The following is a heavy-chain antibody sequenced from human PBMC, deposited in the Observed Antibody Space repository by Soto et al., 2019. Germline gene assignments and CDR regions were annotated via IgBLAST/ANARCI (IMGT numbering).Heavy chain of an antibody. D-gene: IGHD6-19*01. CDR2: IYYSGST. Sequence: SETLSLTCTVSGGSISSYYWSWIRQPPGKGLEWIGYIYYSGSTNYDPSLKSRATISVDTSKNQFSLKLSSVTAADTAVYYCARHRYSSGWYEDNWFDPWGQGTLVTFSS. CDR1: GGSISSYY. J-gene: IGHJ5*02. CDR3: ARHRYSSGWYEDNWFDP. V-gene: IGHV4-59*08.